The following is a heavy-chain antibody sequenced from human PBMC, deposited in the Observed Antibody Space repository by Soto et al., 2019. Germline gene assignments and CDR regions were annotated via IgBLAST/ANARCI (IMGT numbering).Heavy chain of an antibody. D-gene: IGHD3-3*01. CDR2: ISSSSSYI. Sequence: VQLVESGGGLVKPGGSLRLSCAASGFTFSSYSMNWVRQAPGKGLEWVSSISSSSSYIYYADSVKGRFTISRDNARNSLYLQMNSLRAEDTAVYYCARMVFWSGYAQGMDVWGQGTTVTVSS. CDR3: ARMVFWSGYAQGMDV. V-gene: IGHV3-21*01. J-gene: IGHJ6*02. CDR1: GFTFSSYS.